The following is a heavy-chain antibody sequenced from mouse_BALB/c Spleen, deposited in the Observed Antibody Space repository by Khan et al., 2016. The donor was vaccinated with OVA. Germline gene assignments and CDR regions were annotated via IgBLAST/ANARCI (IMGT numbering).Heavy chain of an antibody. CDR3: IRSGYGAFAY. Sequence: QVQLQQSGAELVKPGASVKLSCRASGYTFTSYYMYWVKQRPGQGLEWIGEINPSNGDSNFNEKFRSRATLTVDKSSKTANVQLSSLTSEDSAVYYCIRSGYGAFAYWGQGTLVTVSA. J-gene: IGHJ3*01. CDR2: INPSNGDS. V-gene: IGHV1S81*02. CDR1: GYTFTSYY. D-gene: IGHD1-1*02.